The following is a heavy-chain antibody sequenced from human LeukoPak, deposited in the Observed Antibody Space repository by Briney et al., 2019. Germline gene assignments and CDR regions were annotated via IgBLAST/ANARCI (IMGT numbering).Heavy chain of an antibody. D-gene: IGHD2-15*01. V-gene: IGHV4-59*01. Sequence: SETLSLTCTVSGASLRNYYWSWIRQPPGKGLEWIGYIYYNGDTNNNPSLKSRVTMSMDTSKNQFSLKLRSVSAADTAVYYCARDRWLDFWGQGTLVTVSS. CDR1: GASLRNYY. CDR2: IYYNGDT. J-gene: IGHJ4*02. CDR3: ARDRWLDF.